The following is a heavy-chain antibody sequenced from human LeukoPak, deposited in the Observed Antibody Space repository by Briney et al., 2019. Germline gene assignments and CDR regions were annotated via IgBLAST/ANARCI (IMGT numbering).Heavy chain of an antibody. D-gene: IGHD3-9*01. CDR3: AKDADYDILTGYPTFDY. J-gene: IGHJ4*02. CDR1: GFTFSSYG. CDR2: IRYDGSNK. V-gene: IGHV3-30*02. Sequence: PGGSLRLSCAASGFTFSSYGMHWVRQAPGKGLEWVAFIRYDGSNKYYADSVKGRFTISRDNSKNTLYLQMNSLRAEDTAVYYCAKDADYDILTGYPTFDYWGQGTLVTVSS.